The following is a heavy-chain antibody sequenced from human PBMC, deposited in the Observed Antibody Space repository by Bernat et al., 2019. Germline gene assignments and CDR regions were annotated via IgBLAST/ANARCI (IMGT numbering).Heavy chain of an antibody. CDR1: GFTFSCYG. Sequence: QVQLVESGGGVVQPGRSLRLSCATSGFTFSCYGMHWVRQAPGKGLEWVAVIWYDGNDKYYADSVKGRFTISRDNSKNTLYLQMNSLRAEDTALYYCARGGNNWNYRSYFDYWGQGTLVTVSS. D-gene: IGHD1-7*01. J-gene: IGHJ4*02. V-gene: IGHV3-33*01. CDR3: ARGGNNWNYRSYFDY. CDR2: IWYDGNDK.